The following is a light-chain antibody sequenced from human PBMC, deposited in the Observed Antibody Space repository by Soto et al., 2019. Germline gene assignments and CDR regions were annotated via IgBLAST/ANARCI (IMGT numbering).Light chain of an antibody. CDR1: SGHSSYA. J-gene: IGLJ2*01. CDR3: QTWDTGIVV. Sequence: QPVLTQSPSASASLGASVKLTCTLSSGHSSYAIAWHQQQPEKGPRYLMNLNSDGGHNKGDGIPDRFSGSSSGAERYLTISSLQSEDEADYYCQTWDTGIVVFGGGTKLTVL. CDR2: LNSDGGH. V-gene: IGLV4-69*01.